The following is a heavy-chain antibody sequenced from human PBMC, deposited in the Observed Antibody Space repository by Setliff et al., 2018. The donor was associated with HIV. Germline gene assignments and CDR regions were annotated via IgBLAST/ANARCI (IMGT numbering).Heavy chain of an antibody. CDR3: ARVSSGTYYSEFYYYMGV. CDR2: IYYSGST. Sequence: SETLSLTCTVSGGSISSYYWSWIRQPPGKGLEWIGDIYYSGSTFYNTSLKSRISMSLDTSKNQFSLKLTSVAAADTAVYYCARVSSGTYYSEFYYYMGVWGKGTTVTVSS. D-gene: IGHD1-26*01. V-gene: IGHV4-59*01. J-gene: IGHJ6*03. CDR1: GGSISSYY.